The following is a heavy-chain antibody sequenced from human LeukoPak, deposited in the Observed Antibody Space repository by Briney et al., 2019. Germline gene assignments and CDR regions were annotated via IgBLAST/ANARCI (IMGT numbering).Heavy chain of an antibody. D-gene: IGHD2-2*01. CDR1: GGSISSSSYY. J-gene: IGHJ5*02. V-gene: IGHV4-39*07. CDR3: ARVIVVVPAAIIPSWFDP. CDR2: IYHSGST. Sequence: SETLSLTCTVSGGSISSSSYYWGWISQPPGKGLEWIGSIYHSGSTYYNPSLRSRVTIAVETSKNQFSLKLSSVTAADKAVYYCARVIVVVPAAIIPSWFDPWGQGTLVTVSS.